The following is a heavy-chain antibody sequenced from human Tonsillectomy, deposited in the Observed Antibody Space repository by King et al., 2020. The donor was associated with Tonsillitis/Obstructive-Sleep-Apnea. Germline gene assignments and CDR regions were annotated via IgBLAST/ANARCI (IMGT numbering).Heavy chain of an antibody. D-gene: IGHD2-15*01. V-gene: IGHV1-58*01. CDR1: GFTFTSSA. CDR2: IVVGSGNT. J-gene: IGHJ1*01. Sequence: IQLVQSGPEVKKPGTSVKVSCKASGFTFTSSAVQWVRQARGQRLEWIGWIVVGSGNTNYAQKFQERVTITRDMSTSTAYMELSSLRSEDTAVYYCAAFIVVVVAATREYFQHWGQGTLVTVSS. CDR3: AAFIVVVVAATREYFQH.